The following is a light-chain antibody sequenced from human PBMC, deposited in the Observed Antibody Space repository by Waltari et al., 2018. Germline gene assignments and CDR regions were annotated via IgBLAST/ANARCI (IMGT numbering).Light chain of an antibody. CDR1: QSIYSTY. CDR2: RAS. J-gene: IGKJ1*01. V-gene: IGKV3-20*01. CDR3: QQYGSSPRT. Sequence: EIVLTQSPGTLSLSPGERATLSCRASQSIYSTYLAWYQQKPGQAPRLLIYRASNRATGVPDRFSGRGGGTGFTLTISRLEPEDFAVFYCQQYGSSPRTFGQGTTVEIK.